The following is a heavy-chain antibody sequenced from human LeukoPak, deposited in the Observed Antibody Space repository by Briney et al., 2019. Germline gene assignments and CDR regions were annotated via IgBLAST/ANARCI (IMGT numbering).Heavy chain of an antibody. Sequence: KTSETLSLTCTVSGGSVSSGSYYWSWIRQPPGKGLEWIGYAYYHGGTNYNPSLKSRVTISVDTSKNQFSLKLSSVTAADTAVYYCARDRRQNWNYARGYYYGMDVWGQGTTVTVSS. D-gene: IGHD1-7*01. J-gene: IGHJ6*02. CDR2: AYYHGGT. V-gene: IGHV4-61*01. CDR1: GGSVSSGSYY. CDR3: ARDRRQNWNYARGYYYGMDV.